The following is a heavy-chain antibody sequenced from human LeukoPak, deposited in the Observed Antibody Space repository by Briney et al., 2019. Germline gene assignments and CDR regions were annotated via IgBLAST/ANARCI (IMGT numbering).Heavy chain of an antibody. CDR2: ISWNSGSI. V-gene: IGHV3-9*01. Sequence: LSLTCAVSGDSISSGGYSWSWVRQAPGTGLEWVSGISWNSGSIGYADSVKGRFTISRDNAKNSLYLQMNSLRAEDTAIYYCTRVGYIDEGIDYWGQGTLVTVSS. CDR1: GDSISSGGYS. D-gene: IGHD5-24*01. J-gene: IGHJ4*02. CDR3: TRVGYIDEGIDY.